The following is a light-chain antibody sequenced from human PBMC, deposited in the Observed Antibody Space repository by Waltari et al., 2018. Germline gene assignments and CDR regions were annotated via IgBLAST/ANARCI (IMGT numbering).Light chain of an antibody. J-gene: IGKJ4*01. V-gene: IGKV3-15*01. CDR2: GAS. Sequence: EIVMTQSPATLSVSPGERATLSCRASQSVSSNLAWYQQKPGQAPRLLIYGASTRATGIPARFSGSGSGTEFTLTISSLQSEDFAVYYCQQRSSLLPVTFGGGTKVEIK. CDR3: QQRSSLLPVT. CDR1: QSVSSN.